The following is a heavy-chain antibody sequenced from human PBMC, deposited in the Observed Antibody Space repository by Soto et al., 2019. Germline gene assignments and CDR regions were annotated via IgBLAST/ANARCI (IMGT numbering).Heavy chain of an antibody. CDR2: IYYSGST. D-gene: IGHD3-3*01. Sequence: SETLSLTCTVSGGSISSSSYYWGWIRQPPGKGLEWIGSIYYSGSTYYNPSLKSRVTISVDTSKNQFSLKLSSVTAADTAVYYCARHKYYDFWSGYYMDWFDPWGQGTLVTVSS. CDR1: GGSISSSSYY. V-gene: IGHV4-39*01. CDR3: ARHKYYDFWSGYYMDWFDP. J-gene: IGHJ5*02.